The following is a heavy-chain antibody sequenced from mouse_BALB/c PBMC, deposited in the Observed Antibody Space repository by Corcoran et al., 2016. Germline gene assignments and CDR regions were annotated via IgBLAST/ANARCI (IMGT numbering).Heavy chain of an antibody. J-gene: IGHJ1*01. CDR3: AGDYDGYWYFDV. V-gene: IGHV12-3*02. Sequence: QLQESGPGLVKPSQSLSLTCSVTGYSITSGYYWIWIRQSPGKPLEWMGYITHSGETFYNPSLQSPISITRETSKNQFFLQLNSVTTEDTAMYYCAGDYDGYWYFDVWGAGTTVTVSS. D-gene: IGHD2-3*01. CDR2: ITHSGET. CDR1: GYSITSGYY.